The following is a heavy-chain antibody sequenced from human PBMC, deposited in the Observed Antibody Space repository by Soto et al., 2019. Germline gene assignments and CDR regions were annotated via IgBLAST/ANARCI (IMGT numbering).Heavy chain of an antibody. CDR1: GGSISRSSYY. CDR2: IYYSGST. J-gene: IGHJ4*02. V-gene: IGHV4-39*01. CDR3: ASQPPTVTTYPFDF. D-gene: IGHD4-17*01. Sequence: PSETLSLTCTVSGGSISRSSYYWGWIRQPPGKGLEWIGSIYYSGSTYYNPSLKSRVTISVDTSKNQFSLKLNSVTAADTALYYCASQPPTVTTYPFDFWGQGTLVTVSS.